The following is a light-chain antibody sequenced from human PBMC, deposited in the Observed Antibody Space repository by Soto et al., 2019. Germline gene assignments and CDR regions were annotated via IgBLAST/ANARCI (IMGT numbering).Light chain of an antibody. CDR2: GAS. CDR3: QQYGSSPLT. J-gene: IGKJ3*01. CDR1: QSVTSSY. Sequence: EIVLTQSPGTLSLSPGERATLSCRASQSVTSSYLAWFQQKPGQAPRILIYGASNRATGVPLRFSGGGSGTDFALTISRLEPEDFAVYYCQQYGSSPLTFGPGTKVDIK. V-gene: IGKV3-20*01.